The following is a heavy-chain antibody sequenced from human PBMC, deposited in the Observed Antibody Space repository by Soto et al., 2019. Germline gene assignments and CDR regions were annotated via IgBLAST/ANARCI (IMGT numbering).Heavy chain of an antibody. CDR2: ISYDGSDK. V-gene: IGHV3-30*18. Sequence: GVSLRLSCAASGFTFSSFGMHWVRQSPGKGLEWVAVISYDGSDKYYADSVKGRFTISRDNSKNTLYLQMNSLRAEDTAVYYCEKGSEYSRFYYYYGMDVWVQGTTVTVSS. CDR3: EKGSEYSRFYYYYGMDV. J-gene: IGHJ6*02. CDR1: GFTFSSFG. D-gene: IGHD6-6*01.